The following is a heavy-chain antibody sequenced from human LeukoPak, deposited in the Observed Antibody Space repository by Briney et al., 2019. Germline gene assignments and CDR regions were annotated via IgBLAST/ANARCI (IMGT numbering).Heavy chain of an antibody. D-gene: IGHD2-21*02. J-gene: IGHJ4*02. V-gene: IGHV4-4*07. Sequence: SETLSLTCAVYGGSFSGYYWSWIRQPAGKGLEWIGLIYTSGSTNYNPSLKSRVTMSVDTSKNQFSLKLSSVTAADTAVYYCARDRAYCGGDCYYYFDYWGQGTLVTVSS. CDR2: IYTSGST. CDR1: GGSFSGYY. CDR3: ARDRAYCGGDCYYYFDY.